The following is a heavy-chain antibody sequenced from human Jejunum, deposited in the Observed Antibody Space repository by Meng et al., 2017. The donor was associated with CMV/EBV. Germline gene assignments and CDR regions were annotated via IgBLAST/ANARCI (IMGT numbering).Heavy chain of an antibody. V-gene: IGHV4-59*01. D-gene: IGHD4-17*01. J-gene: IGHJ6*02. CDR2: IYYSGAT. CDR1: GDSINDDD. CDR3: ARNNGDYYYGMDV. Sequence: TVAGDSINDDDWSWIRQSPGKGLEWIGYIYYSGATRYNPSLEIRVSISIDTSRKHFPLKMTSVTAADTAMYYCARNNGDYYYGMDVWGQGTPVTVSS.